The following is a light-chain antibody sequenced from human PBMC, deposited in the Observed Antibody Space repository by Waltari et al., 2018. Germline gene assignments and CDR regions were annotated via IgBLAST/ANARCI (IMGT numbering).Light chain of an antibody. CDR1: QSVSSN. V-gene: IGKV3-15*01. CDR2: GAS. Sequence: EIVMTQSRATLSVSPGERATLSCRASQSVSSNLAWYQQNPGPAPRPLIYGASTRATGIPARFSGSGSGTEFTLTISSLQSEDFAVYYCQQYNNWPPYTFGQGTKLEIK. CDR3: QQYNNWPPYT. J-gene: IGKJ2*01.